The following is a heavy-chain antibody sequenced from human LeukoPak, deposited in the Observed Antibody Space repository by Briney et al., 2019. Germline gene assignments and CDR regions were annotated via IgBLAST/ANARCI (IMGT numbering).Heavy chain of an antibody. Sequence: SVKVSCKASGGTFSGYAISWVRQAPGQGLEWMGGIIPIFGTANYAQKFQGRVTITADESTSTAYMELSSLRSEDTAVYYCAGWGYYDSSDPHYYYYYGMDVWGQGTTVTVSS. CDR2: IIPIFGTA. J-gene: IGHJ6*02. D-gene: IGHD3-22*01. CDR3: AGWGYYDSSDPHYYYYYGMDV. CDR1: GGTFSGYA. V-gene: IGHV1-69*13.